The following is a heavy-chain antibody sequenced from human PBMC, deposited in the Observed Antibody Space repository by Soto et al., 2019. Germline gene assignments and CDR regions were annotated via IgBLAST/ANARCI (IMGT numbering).Heavy chain of an antibody. CDR3: ARLRGSGSYYSPISSGMDV. D-gene: IGHD3-10*01. J-gene: IGHJ6*02. CDR2: IYPGDSDT. Sequence: GESLKISCKGSGYSFTSYWIGWVRQMPGKGLEWMGIIYPGDSDTRYSPSFQGQVTISADKSISTAYLQWSSLKASDTAMYYCARLRGSGSYYSPISSGMDVWGQGTTVTVSS. CDR1: GYSFTSYW. V-gene: IGHV5-51*01.